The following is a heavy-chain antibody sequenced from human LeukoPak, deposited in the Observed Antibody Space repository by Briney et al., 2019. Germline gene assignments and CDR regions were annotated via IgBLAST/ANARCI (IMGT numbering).Heavy chain of an antibody. V-gene: IGHV1-8*03. CDR2: MNPNSGNT. CDR3: ARAEIRYYDFWSGYHNWFDP. D-gene: IGHD3-3*01. Sequence: ASVKVSCKASGYTFTSYDINWVRQATGQGLEWMGWMNPNSGNTGYAQKFQGRVTITRNTSKSKAYMELSSLRSEDTAVYYCARAEIRYYDFWSGYHNWFDPWGQGTLVTVSS. CDR1: GYTFTSYD. J-gene: IGHJ5*02.